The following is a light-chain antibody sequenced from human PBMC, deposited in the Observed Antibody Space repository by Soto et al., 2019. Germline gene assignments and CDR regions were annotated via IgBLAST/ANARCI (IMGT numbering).Light chain of an antibody. CDR2: TGS. J-gene: IGKJ1*01. CDR1: QGIRSD. Sequence: IQMTQSPSTLSASVGDRVTITCRASQGIRSDLDWVQQKQGEAPKLLIFTGSLLHSGVPPRFSGSGSGTDFTLTISSLQPDDFATYYCQQTLSFHPTFGQGTKVDIK. CDR3: QQTLSFHPT. V-gene: IGKV1-6*01.